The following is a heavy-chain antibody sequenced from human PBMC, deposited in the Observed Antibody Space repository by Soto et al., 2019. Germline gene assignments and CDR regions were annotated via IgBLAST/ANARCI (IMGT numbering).Heavy chain of an antibody. Sequence: SETLSLTCTVSGGSISSGDYYWSWIRQPPGKGLEWIGYIYYSGSTYYNPSLKSRVTISVDTSKNQFSLKLSSVTAADTAVYYCARESVVVVPPAPSYWSDPWGQGTLVTVS. J-gene: IGHJ5*02. V-gene: IGHV4-30-4*01. D-gene: IGHD2-2*01. CDR1: GGSISSGDYY. CDR2: IYYSGST. CDR3: ARESVVVVPPAPSYWSDP.